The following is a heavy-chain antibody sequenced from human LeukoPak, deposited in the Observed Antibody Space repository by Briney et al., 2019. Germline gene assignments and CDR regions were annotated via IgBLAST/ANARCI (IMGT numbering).Heavy chain of an antibody. Sequence: GGSLTLSCAASGLSFSSFAMSWVRQAPARGLEWLSSMKGTGETFYADSVRGRCTLFRDGSRNTVYLQLNNLRVEDTAVYYCARASWVSTADAVRWGQGTAVTVSS. CDR3: ARASWVSTADAVR. CDR1: GLSFSSFA. J-gene: IGHJ4*02. CDR2: MKGTGET. D-gene: IGHD3-16*01. V-gene: IGHV3-23*01.